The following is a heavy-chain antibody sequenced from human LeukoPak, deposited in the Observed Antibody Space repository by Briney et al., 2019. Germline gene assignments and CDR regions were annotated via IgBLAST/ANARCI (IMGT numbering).Heavy chain of an antibody. Sequence: SETLSLTCAVYGGSFSGYYWSWIRQPPGKGLEWIGEINHSGSTNYNPSLKSRVTMSVDTSKNQFSLKLSSVTAADTAVYYCARRIFGVVPRNWYFDLWGRGTLVTVSS. CDR3: ARRIFGVVPRNWYFDL. CDR1: GGSFSGYY. D-gene: IGHD3-3*01. J-gene: IGHJ2*01. CDR2: INHSGST. V-gene: IGHV4-34*01.